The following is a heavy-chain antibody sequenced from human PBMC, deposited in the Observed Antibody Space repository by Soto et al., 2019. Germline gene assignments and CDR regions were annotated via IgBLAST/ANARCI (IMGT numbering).Heavy chain of an antibody. CDR3: ARDLYYGSGPLRPDPYYYYGMDV. D-gene: IGHD3-10*01. V-gene: IGHV4-61*01. Sequence: SETLSLTCTVSGGSVSGSSFYWSWIRQHPGKGLEWIGYIYYSGSTNYNPSLKSRVTISVDTSKNQFSLKLSSVTAADTAVYYCARDLYYGSGPLRPDPYYYYGMDVWGQGTTVTVSS. J-gene: IGHJ6*02. CDR2: IYYSGST. CDR1: GGSVSGSSFY.